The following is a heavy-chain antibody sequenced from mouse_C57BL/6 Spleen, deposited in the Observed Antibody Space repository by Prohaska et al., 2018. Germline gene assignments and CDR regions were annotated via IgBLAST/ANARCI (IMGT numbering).Heavy chain of an antibody. CDR2: IYTGDGDT. J-gene: IGHJ2*01. Sequence: ASVKISCKASGYAFSSSWMNWVKQRPGKGLEWIGRIYTGDGDTNYNGKFKGKATLTADKSSSTAYMQLSSLTSEDSAVYFCARYYYGSSYLDYWGQGTTLTVSS. V-gene: IGHV1-82*01. CDR1: GYAFSSSW. D-gene: IGHD1-1*01. CDR3: ARYYYGSSYLDY.